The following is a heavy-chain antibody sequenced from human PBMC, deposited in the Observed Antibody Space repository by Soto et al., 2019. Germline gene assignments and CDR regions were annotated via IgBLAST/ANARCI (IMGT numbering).Heavy chain of an antibody. Sequence: ASVKVSCKASGYTFTSYGISWVRQAPGQGLEWMGWISAYNGNTSYAQKLQGRVTMTTDTSTSTAYMELRSLRSDDTAVYCCAREAVAGHYFDYWGQGTLVTVSS. CDR3: AREAVAGHYFDY. J-gene: IGHJ4*02. D-gene: IGHD6-19*01. CDR2: ISAYNGNT. V-gene: IGHV1-18*01. CDR1: GYTFTSYG.